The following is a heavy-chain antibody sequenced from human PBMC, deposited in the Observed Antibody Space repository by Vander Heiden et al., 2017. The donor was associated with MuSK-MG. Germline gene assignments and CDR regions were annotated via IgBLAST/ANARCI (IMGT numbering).Heavy chain of an antibody. CDR2: ISGSGGST. CDR1: GFTFSSYA. V-gene: IGHV3-23*01. J-gene: IGHJ6*03. D-gene: IGHD2-15*01. Sequence: EVQLLESGGGLVQPGGSLRLSCEASGFTFSSYAMSWVRQAPGKGLEWVSGISGSGGSTYYADSVKGRFTISRDNSKNTLYLQMNSLRAEDTAVYYCAKGGRCSGGSCYDYYFYYMDVWGKGTTVTVSS. CDR3: AKGGRCSGGSCYDYYFYYMDV.